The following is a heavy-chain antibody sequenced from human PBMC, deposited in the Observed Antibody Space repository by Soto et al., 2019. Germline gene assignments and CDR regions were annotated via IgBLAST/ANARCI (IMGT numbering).Heavy chain of an antibody. CDR2: IHNSGTS. Sequence: SETLSLTGTMSGDTSTSYYWGWIRQAPGKGLEWIGHIHNSGTSTHNPSLNGRVTISIDMSKKQFSLKLTSLTSADTAVYYCARDFYDSVGYTWFDSWSQGTLVTVSS. CDR1: GDTSTSYY. D-gene: IGHD3-22*01. J-gene: IGHJ5*01. V-gene: IGHV4-59*01. CDR3: ARDFYDSVGYTWFDS.